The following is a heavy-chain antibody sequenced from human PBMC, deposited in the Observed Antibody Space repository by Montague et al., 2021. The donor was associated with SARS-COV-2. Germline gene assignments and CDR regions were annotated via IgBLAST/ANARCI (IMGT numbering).Heavy chain of an antibody. V-gene: IGHV3-48*03. J-gene: IGHJ6*02. D-gene: IGHD1-1*01. Sequence: SLRLSCAASGFTLSYYEMNWVRQAPGKGLEWVSYISGSAGTIYYADSVMGRFTISRDNAKNSLYLQMNSLRAEDTAVYYCARAKNDYTWNDGYCYGMDVWGQGTTVTVSS. CDR3: ARAKNDYTWNDGYCYGMDV. CDR2: ISGSAGTI. CDR1: GFTLSYYE.